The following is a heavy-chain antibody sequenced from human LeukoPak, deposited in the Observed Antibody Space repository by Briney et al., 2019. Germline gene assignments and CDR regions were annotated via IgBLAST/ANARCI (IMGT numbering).Heavy chain of an antibody. CDR1: GGSFSGYY. Sequence: SETLSLTCAVYGGSFSGYYWSWIRQPPGKGLEWIGEINHSGSTNYNPSLKSRVTISVDTSKNQFSLKLSSVTAADTAVYYCARRTRMATIDYWGQGTLVTVSS. J-gene: IGHJ4*02. CDR3: ARRTRMATIDY. D-gene: IGHD5-24*01. CDR2: INHSGST. V-gene: IGHV4-34*01.